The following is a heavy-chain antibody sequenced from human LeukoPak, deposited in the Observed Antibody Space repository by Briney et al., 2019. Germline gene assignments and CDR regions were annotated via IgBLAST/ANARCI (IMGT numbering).Heavy chain of an antibody. CDR2: IHYAGST. CDR3: ARRLGSVSPFDP. Sequence: PSETLSLTCTVSGGSISSDSYYWAWIRQPPGKGLEWLANIHYAGSTYYSPSLRSRLTISVDTSKNQFSLRLSSVTAADTAVYYCARRLGSVSPFDPWGQGTLVTVSS. CDR1: GGSISSDSYY. D-gene: IGHD4-11*01. J-gene: IGHJ5*02. V-gene: IGHV4-39*01.